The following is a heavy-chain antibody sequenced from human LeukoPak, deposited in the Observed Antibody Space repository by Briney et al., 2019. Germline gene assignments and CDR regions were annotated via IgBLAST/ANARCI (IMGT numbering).Heavy chain of an antibody. V-gene: IGHV1-8*01. CDR1: GYTFTSYD. CDR3: ARDSGQCGGSCYSVY. Sequence: ASVKVSCKASGYTFTSYDINWVRQATGQGLEWMGWMNPNSGNTGYAQKFQGRATMTRNTSISTAYMELSSLRSEDTAVYYCARDSGQCGGSCYSVYWGQGTLVTVSS. D-gene: IGHD2-15*01. J-gene: IGHJ4*02. CDR2: MNPNSGNT.